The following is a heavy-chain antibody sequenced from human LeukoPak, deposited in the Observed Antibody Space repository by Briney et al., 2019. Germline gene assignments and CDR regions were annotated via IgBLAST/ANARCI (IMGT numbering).Heavy chain of an antibody. Sequence: GGSLRFSCAASGFTFGDHDMDWVRQAPGKGLEWVGRTRNKANNYTTEYAASVKGRFTISRDDSRNSLYLQMSSLKTEDTAVYYCARTPRVRGVFNPFDYWGQGALVTVSS. D-gene: IGHD3-10*01. V-gene: IGHV3-72*01. CDR2: TRNKANNYTT. CDR1: GFTFGDHD. J-gene: IGHJ4*02. CDR3: ARTPRVRGVFNPFDY.